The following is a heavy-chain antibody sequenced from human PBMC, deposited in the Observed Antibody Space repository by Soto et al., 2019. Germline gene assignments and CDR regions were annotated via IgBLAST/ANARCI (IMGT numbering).Heavy chain of an antibody. Sequence: DVQLVESGGGLVKPGGSLRLSCAASEFNFITYQMNWVRQAPGKGLEWVSSISSTSAYIYYADSVKGRFTISRDNAKNSLYLHMNSLRAEDTAVYYCAIESIAADHWYFDLWGRGALVTVSS. CDR1: EFNFITYQ. CDR2: ISSTSAYI. J-gene: IGHJ2*01. CDR3: AIESIAADHWYFDL. D-gene: IGHD6-13*01. V-gene: IGHV3-21*01.